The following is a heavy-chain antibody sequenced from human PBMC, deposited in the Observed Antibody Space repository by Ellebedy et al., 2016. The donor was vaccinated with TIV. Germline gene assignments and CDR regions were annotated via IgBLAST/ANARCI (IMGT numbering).Heavy chain of an antibody. D-gene: IGHD6-19*01. Sequence: SETLSLTXTVSGGSISSGDYYWSWIRQPPGKGLEWIGYIYYSGSTYYNPSLKSRVTISVDTSKNQFSLKLSSVTAADTAVYYCATRTYSSGWYWGGYFDYWGQGTLVTVSS. V-gene: IGHV4-30-4*01. J-gene: IGHJ4*02. CDR2: IYYSGST. CDR1: GGSISSGDYY. CDR3: ATRTYSSGWYWGGYFDY.